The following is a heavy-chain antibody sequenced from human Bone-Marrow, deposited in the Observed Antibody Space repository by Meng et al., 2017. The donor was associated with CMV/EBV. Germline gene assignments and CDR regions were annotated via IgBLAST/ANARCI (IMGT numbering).Heavy chain of an antibody. V-gene: IGHV1-8*01. Sequence: ASVKVSCKTSGYTFTSYDINWVRQATGQGLEWMGWMNPNSGNTGYAQRFQGRVTMTRNTSIGTAYMELTGLTSDDTAVYYCVRGSGHDLWINCFEPWGQGTLVTVSS. J-gene: IGHJ5*02. CDR3: VRGSGHDLWINCFEP. CDR2: MNPNSGNT. CDR1: GYTFTSYD. D-gene: IGHD2-2*03.